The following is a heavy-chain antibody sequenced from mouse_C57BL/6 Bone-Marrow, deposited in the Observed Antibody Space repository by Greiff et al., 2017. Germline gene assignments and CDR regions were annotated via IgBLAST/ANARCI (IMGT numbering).Heavy chain of an antibody. D-gene: IGHD1-1*01. V-gene: IGHV1-55*01. CDR1: GYTFTSYW. J-gene: IGHJ2*01. CDR2: NDPGSGSP. Sequence: QVQLQQPGAELVKPGASVKMSCKASGYTFTSYWITWVKQRPGQGLEWIGDNDPGSGSPKYNEKFKSQATLTVDKSSSTAYMQLSSLTSEDAAVFYCERSYGDYWCQGTTLTVSS. CDR3: ERSYGDY.